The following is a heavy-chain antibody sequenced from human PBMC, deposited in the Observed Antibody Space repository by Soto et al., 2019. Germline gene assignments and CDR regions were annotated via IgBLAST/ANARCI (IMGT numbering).Heavy chain of an antibody. J-gene: IGHJ4*02. Sequence: QVQLVESGRGVVQPGRSLRLSCAASGFTFSSYGMHWVRQAPGKGLEWVAVIWYDGSNKYYADSVKGRFTISRDNSKNTLYLQMNSLRAEDTAVYYCARGRISPKAYFDYWGQGTLVTVSS. V-gene: IGHV3-33*01. CDR1: GFTFSSYG. CDR3: ARGRISPKAYFDY. CDR2: IWYDGSNK. D-gene: IGHD2-15*01.